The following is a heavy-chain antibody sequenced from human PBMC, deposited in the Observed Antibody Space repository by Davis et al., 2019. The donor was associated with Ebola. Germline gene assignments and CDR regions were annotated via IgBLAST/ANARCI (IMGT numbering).Heavy chain of an antibody. CDR1: GFTFSSYW. J-gene: IGHJ4*02. V-gene: IGHV3-7*03. CDR3: AKEKYYYDSSGYYGVALDY. Sequence: GESLKISCAASGFTFSSYWMSWVRQAPGKGLEWVANIKQDGSEKYYVDSVKGRFTISRDNSKNTLYLQMNSLRAEDTAVYYCAKEKYYYDSSGYYGVALDYWGQGTLVTVSS. CDR2: IKQDGSEK. D-gene: IGHD3-22*01.